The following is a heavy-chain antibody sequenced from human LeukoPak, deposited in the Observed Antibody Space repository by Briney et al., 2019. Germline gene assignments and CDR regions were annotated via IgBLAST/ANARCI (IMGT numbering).Heavy chain of an antibody. D-gene: IGHD1-26*01. Sequence: PGGSLRLSCAASGFTFSTFSMNWVRQAPGKGLEWVSYISSNSGTIYYADSVKGRFTISRDNAKNSLSLQMNSRRREGTSLYYCAKDRISGAYTFDYWGQGTLVSVSS. CDR2: ISSNSGTI. CDR1: GFTFSTFS. J-gene: IGHJ4*02. CDR3: AKDRISGAYTFDY. V-gene: IGHV3-48*01.